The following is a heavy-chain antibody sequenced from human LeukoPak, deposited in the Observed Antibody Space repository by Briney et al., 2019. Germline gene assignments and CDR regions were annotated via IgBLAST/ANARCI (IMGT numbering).Heavy chain of an antibody. J-gene: IGHJ1*01. D-gene: IGHD3-22*01. Sequence: GGSLRLSCAASGFTFSSYAMSWVRQAPGKGLEWVAVIWNNGSNKYYADSVKGRFTISRDNSKNTLYLQMNSLRAEDTAVYYCARDPYDSSGYYFQHWGQGSLVSVCS. CDR2: IWNNGSNK. CDR1: GFTFSSYA. CDR3: ARDPYDSSGYYFQH. V-gene: IGHV3-33*08.